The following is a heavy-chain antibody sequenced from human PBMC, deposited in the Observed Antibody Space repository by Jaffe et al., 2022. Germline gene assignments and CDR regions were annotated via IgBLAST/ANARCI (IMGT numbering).Heavy chain of an antibody. D-gene: IGHD6-13*01. J-gene: IGHJ4*02. Sequence: EVQLLESGGGLVQPGGSLRLSCAASGFTFSSYAMSWVRQAPGKGLEWVSAISGSGGSTYYADSVKGRFTISRDNSKNTLYLQMNSLRAEDTAVYYCAKDGDGYSSSWDHYYFDYWGQGTLVTVSS. CDR3: AKDGDGYSSSWDHYYFDY. V-gene: IGHV3-23*01. CDR2: ISGSGGST. CDR1: GFTFSSYA.